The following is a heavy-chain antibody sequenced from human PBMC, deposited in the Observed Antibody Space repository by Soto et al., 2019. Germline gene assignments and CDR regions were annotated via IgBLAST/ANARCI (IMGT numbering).Heavy chain of an antibody. J-gene: IGHJ5*02. CDR3: ARLLYGSRSWFDP. Sequence: SETLSLTCTVSGGSISSYYWSWIRQPPGKGLEWIGYIYYSGITNYNPSLKSRVTISVDTSKNQFSLKLSSVTAADTAVYYCARLLYGSRSWFDPWGQGTLVTVSS. CDR1: GGSISSYY. D-gene: IGHD3-10*01. CDR2: IYYSGIT. V-gene: IGHV4-59*08.